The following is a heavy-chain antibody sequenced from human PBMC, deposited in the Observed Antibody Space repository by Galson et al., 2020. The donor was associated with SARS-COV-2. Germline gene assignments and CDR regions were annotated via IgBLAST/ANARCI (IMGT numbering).Heavy chain of an antibody. CDR1: GGSFSGYC. D-gene: IGHD3-9*01. Sequence: SETLSLTCAVYGGSFSGYCWSWIRQPPGKGLEWIGEINHSGITNYNPSLKSRITMSVDMSKNQFSLKLSSVTAADTAVYYCARAPDVDILTGDYADGFDIWGQGTMVTVSS. V-gene: IGHV4-34*10. CDR2: INHSGIT. CDR3: ARAPDVDILTGDYADGFDI. J-gene: IGHJ3*02.